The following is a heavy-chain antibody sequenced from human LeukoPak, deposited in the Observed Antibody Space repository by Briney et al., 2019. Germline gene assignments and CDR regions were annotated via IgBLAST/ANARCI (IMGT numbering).Heavy chain of an antibody. CDR2: INPNSGGT. CDR1: GYSFTSHY. V-gene: IGHV1-2*02. J-gene: IGHJ4*02. CDR3: ARPGIAAAGTWRGFDY. Sequence: ASVKVSCKASGYSFTSHYMHWVRQAPGQGLEWMGWINPNSGGTNYAQKFQGRVTMTRDTSISTAYMELSRLRSDDTAVYYCARPGIAAAGTWRGFDYWGQGTLVTVSS. D-gene: IGHD6-13*01.